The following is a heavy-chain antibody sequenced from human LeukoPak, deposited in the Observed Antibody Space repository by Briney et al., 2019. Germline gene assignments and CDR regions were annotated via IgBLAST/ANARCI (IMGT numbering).Heavy chain of an antibody. CDR2: INAGNGNT. D-gene: IGHD2-15*01. CDR3: ARVGSDCSGGSCFDY. Sequence: ASVTVSCTASGYTFTIYAMHWVRQAPGQRLEWMGWINAGNGNTKYSQKFQGRVTITRDTSASTAYMELSSLRSEDTAVYYCARVGSDCSGGSCFDYWGQGTLVTVSS. CDR1: GYTFTIYA. V-gene: IGHV1-3*01. J-gene: IGHJ4*02.